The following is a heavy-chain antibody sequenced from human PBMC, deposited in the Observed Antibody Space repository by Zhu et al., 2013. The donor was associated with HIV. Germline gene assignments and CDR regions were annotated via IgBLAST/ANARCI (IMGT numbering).Heavy chain of an antibody. V-gene: IGHV1-69*06. Sequence: QVQLVQSGAGVKKPGSSVKVACKAPGDTFSRYGVSWVRQAPGQGLEWMGGIIPIYGTPNYAQKFQGRVTITADISTSMVYMELRSLRLEDTAMYYCARDYHYGSGSPNWFDPWGQGTLVSVSS. J-gene: IGHJ5*02. CDR3: ARDYHYGSGSPNWFDP. CDR2: IIPIYGTP. D-gene: IGHD3-10*01. CDR1: GDTFSRYG.